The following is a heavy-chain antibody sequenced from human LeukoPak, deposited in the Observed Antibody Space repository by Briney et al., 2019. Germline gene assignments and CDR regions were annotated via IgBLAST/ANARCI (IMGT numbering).Heavy chain of an antibody. J-gene: IGHJ3*01. CDR2: IYYSGST. D-gene: IGHD3-22*01. V-gene: IGHV4-59*13. CDR1: VGSIIYYD. CDR3: ARGNGAYYYL. Sequence: PSETLSLTCTVCVGSIIYYDWIWIRQPPGKGLEWIGYIYYSGSTKYNPYLKSRVTISIDTSKNQFSLKLSSVTAADTALYYCARGNGAYYYLWGQGTMVTVSS.